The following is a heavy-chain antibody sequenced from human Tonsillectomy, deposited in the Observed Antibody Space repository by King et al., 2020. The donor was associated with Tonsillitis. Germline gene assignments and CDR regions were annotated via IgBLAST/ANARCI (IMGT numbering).Heavy chain of an antibody. V-gene: IGHV4-34*01. J-gene: IGHJ5*02. D-gene: IGHD3-3*01. CDR2: RNQMCST. Sequence: VQLQQCGAGLWKRSESLSFNCDVYGGCFGIYYWSWFRQPPAQGLAWMGERNQMCSTNYNPSLKILVTLSVDTSKNHCSLKLNAVTAADSAVYYCARGGPYDRWFETWGQGTQVSVSS. CDR3: ARGGPYDRWFET. CDR1: GGCFGIYY.